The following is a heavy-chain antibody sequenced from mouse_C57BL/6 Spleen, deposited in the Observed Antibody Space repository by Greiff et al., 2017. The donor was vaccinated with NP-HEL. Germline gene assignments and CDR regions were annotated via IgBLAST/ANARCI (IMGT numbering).Heavy chain of an antibody. CDR2: ISYDGSN. V-gene: IGHV3-6*01. CDR3: AREIYGTGFAD. D-gene: IGHD1-1*02. J-gene: IGHJ3*01. Sequence: EVQLVESGPGLVKPSQSLSLTCSVTGYSITSGYYWNWIRQFPGNKLEWMGYISYDGSNNYNPSLKNRISITRDTSKNQFFLKLNSVTTEDTATYYCAREIYGTGFADWGKGTLVTVSA. CDR1: GYSITSGYY.